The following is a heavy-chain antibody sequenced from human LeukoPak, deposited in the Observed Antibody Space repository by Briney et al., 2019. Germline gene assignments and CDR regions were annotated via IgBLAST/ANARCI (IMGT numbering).Heavy chain of an antibody. V-gene: IGHV4-61*05. Sequence: SETLSLTCTVSGGSISSSSYYWGWIRLPPGKGLEWIGYIYYSGSTNYNPSLKSRVSISVDTSKNQFSLRLSSLAAADTAVHYCARHWMAVAPYWYFDLWGRGTLVTVSS. J-gene: IGHJ2*01. CDR2: IYYSGST. D-gene: IGHD6-19*01. CDR1: GGSISSSSYY. CDR3: ARHWMAVAPYWYFDL.